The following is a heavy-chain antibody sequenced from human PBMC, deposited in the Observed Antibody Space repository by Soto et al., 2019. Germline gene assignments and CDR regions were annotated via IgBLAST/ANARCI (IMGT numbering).Heavy chain of an antibody. Sequence: EVQLVESGGGLVKPGGSLRLSCAASGFIFSDYSMNWVRQAPGKGLEWVSSISGSRGYIYYGDSVKGRFTISRDNAKNSVVLQMNNLRDEDTAVYYCARDWAAALDYWGPGTLVTVSS. CDR1: GFIFSDYS. D-gene: IGHD6-13*01. J-gene: IGHJ4*02. V-gene: IGHV3-21*02. CDR3: ARDWAAALDY. CDR2: ISGSRGYI.